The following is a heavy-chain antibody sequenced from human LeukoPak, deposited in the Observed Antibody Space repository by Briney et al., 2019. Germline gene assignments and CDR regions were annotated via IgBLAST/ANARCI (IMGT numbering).Heavy chain of an antibody. D-gene: IGHD3-22*01. CDR1: GFTFSSYA. CDR3: ARDSYSVVGKYDSSGYYGDS. J-gene: IGHJ4*02. CDR2: ISYDGSVQ. V-gene: IGHV3-30*04. Sequence: PGGSLRLSCAASGFTFSSYALHWVRQAPGKGLEWVTTISYDGSVQYYPDSVKGRFTISRDNPKNTLYLQMNSLRAEDTAVYYSARDSYSVVGKYDSSGYYGDSWGQGTLVTVSS.